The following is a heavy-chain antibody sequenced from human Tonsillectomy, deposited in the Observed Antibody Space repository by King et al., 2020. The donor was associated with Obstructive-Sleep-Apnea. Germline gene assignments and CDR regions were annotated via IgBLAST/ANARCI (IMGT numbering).Heavy chain of an antibody. Sequence: QLVQSGAEVKKPGESLKISCKGAGYSFTTHWIGWVRQMPGKGLEWMGIIYPGNSDTRYSPSFQGQVTISANKSISTAYLQWGSLKASDTAMYYCARHGFGSGWLRADYWGQGTLVTVSS. CDR1: GYSFTTHW. CDR3: ARHGFGSGWLRADY. D-gene: IGHD6-19*01. V-gene: IGHV5-51*01. J-gene: IGHJ4*02. CDR2: IYPGNSDT.